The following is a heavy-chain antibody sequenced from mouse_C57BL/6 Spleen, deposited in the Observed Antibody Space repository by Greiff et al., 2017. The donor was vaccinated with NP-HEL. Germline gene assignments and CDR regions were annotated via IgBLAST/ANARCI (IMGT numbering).Heavy chain of an antibody. CDR1: GYTFTSYW. V-gene: IGHV1-5*01. D-gene: IGHD2-4*01. J-gene: IGHJ3*01. CDR2: IYPGNSDT. Sequence: VQLKESGTVLARPGASVKMSCKTSGYTFTSYWMHWVNQRPGQGLEWIGAIYPGNSDTSYNQKFKGKGKLTAVTSASTAYMELSSLTNEDSAVNYCTIYYDYDDGFAYWGQGTLVTVSA. CDR3: TIYYDYDDGFAY.